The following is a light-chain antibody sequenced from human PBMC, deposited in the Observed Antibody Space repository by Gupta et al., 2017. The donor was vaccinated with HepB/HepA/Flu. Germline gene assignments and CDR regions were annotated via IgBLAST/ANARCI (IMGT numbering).Light chain of an antibody. J-gene: IGKJ5*01. Sequence: DIQMTQSPSPLSASVGDRVTITCRASQSISSYLNWYQQKPGKAPKLLIYAASSLQSGVPARFSGNGSETDFTLTISSLQAEDLATYYCQQSYSTLITFGQGTRLEIK. V-gene: IGKV1-39*01. CDR2: AAS. CDR3: QQSYSTLIT. CDR1: QSISSY.